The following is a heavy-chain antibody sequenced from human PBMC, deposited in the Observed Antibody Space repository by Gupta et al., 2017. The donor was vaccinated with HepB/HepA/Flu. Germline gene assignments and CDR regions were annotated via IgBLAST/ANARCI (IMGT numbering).Heavy chain of an antibody. CDR1: GFTLSTYN. Sequence: DVQLVESGGDFVQPGGSLSLSCAASGFTLSTYNMNWVRQAPGKSLEWVAHITVASGTTYYAVAVKGRFTISRYNAQYFLYLHMTRLKDEYTAVYCCARQYCCKSGYPDLWCQVRLVTVA. J-gene: IGHJ5*02. D-gene: IGHD6-25*01. CDR2: ITVASGTT. V-gene: IGHV3-48*02. CDR3: ARQYCCKSGYPDL.